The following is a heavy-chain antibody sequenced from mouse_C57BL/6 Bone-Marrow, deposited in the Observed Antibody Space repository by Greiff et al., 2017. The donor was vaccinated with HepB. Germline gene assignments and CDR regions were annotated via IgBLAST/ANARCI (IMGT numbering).Heavy chain of an antibody. Sequence: EVQLVESGGDLVKPGGSLKLSCAASGFTFSSYAMSWVRQTPEKRLEWVATISDGGSYTYYPDNVKGRFTISRDNAKNNLYLQMSHLKSEDTAMYYCASVDYEPYRAWFAYWGQGTLVTVSA. CDR3: ASVDYEPYRAWFAY. CDR2: ISDGGSYT. V-gene: IGHV5-4*01. D-gene: IGHD2-4*01. CDR1: GFTFSSYA. J-gene: IGHJ3*01.